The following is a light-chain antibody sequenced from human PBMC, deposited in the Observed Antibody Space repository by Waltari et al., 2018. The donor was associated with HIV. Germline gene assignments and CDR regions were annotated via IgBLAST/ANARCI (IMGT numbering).Light chain of an antibody. CDR3: QSYDSSLSDSRV. V-gene: IGLV1-40*01. J-gene: IGLJ3*02. Sequence: QSVLTQPPSVSGAPGQRATIPCPGSSPNIGAGYDVPLYQQLPGTAPKLLIYGNSNRPSGVPDRFSGSKSGTSASLAITGLQAEDEADYYCQSYDSSLSDSRVFGGGTKLTVL. CDR1: SPNIGAGYD. CDR2: GNS.